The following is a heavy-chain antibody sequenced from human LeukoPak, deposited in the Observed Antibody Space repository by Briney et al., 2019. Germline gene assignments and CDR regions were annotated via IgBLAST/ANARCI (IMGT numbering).Heavy chain of an antibody. J-gene: IGHJ1*01. CDR2: IYYSGST. V-gene: IGHV4-39*01. Sequence: SETLSLTCSVSGGSISSSSDYWGWIRQAPGRGLEWIANIYYSGSTYYSPSLKSRVTISVDTSKNQFSLKLNSVTAADTAVYYCARQFYESRSPHAKYFQQWGQGTLVTVSS. CDR1: GGSISSSSDY. D-gene: IGHD3-22*01. CDR3: ARQFYESRSPHAKYFQQ.